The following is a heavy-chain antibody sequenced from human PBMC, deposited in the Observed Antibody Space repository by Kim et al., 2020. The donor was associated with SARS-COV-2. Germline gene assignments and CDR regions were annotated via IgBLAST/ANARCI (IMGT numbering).Heavy chain of an antibody. CDR1: GFTFSSYS. J-gene: IGHJ5*02. CDR3: ARRVGIGWAFDP. Sequence: GGSLRLSCAASGFTFSSYSMNWVRQAPGKGLEWVSSISSSSSYIYYADSVKGRFTISRDNAKNSLYLQMNSLRAEDTAVYYCARRVGIGWAFDPWGQGTLVTVSS. V-gene: IGHV3-21*01. D-gene: IGHD3-10*01. CDR2: ISSSSSYI.